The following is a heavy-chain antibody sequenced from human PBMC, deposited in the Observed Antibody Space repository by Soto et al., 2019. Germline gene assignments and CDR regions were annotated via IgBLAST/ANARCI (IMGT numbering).Heavy chain of an antibody. CDR3: ARDWYYGSGSYYIQD. Sequence: EVQLVESGGGLVKPGGSLRLSCAASGFTFSSYSMNWVRQAPGKGLEWVSSISSSSSYIYYADSVKGRFTISRDNAKNSLYLQMNSLRAEDTAVYYCARDWYYGSGSYYIQDWGQGTLVTVSS. CDR2: ISSSSSYI. V-gene: IGHV3-21*01. D-gene: IGHD3-10*01. J-gene: IGHJ4*02. CDR1: GFTFSSYS.